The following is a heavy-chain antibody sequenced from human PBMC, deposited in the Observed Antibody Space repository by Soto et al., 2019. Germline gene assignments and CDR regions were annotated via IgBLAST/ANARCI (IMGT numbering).Heavy chain of an antibody. CDR3: AYSSTPFDY. V-gene: IGHV3-23*01. CDR2: ISGSGGST. D-gene: IGHD6-13*01. Sequence: EVQLLESGGGLVQPGGTLRLSCAASGYTFSRYAMSWVRQAQGKGMEWVSAISGSGGSTYYADSVKGRFTISRDNSKNTLYLQMNSLRAEDTAVYYCAYSSTPFDYWGQGTLVTVSS. CDR1: GYTFSRYA. J-gene: IGHJ4*02.